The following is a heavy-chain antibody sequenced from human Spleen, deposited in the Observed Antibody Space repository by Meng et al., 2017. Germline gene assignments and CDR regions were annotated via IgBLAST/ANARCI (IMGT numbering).Heavy chain of an antibody. CDR3: ARVGDCSSTSCFFNYFDY. CDR2: IYYIGST. CDR1: GGSISSPDYY. V-gene: IGHV4-30-4*01. J-gene: IGHJ4*02. Sequence: QVQLRESGPGLVKPSQTLSLTCSVSGGSISSPDYYWSWIRQPPGKGLEWIGYIYYIGSTYYSPSLKSRVTISVDTSKNQYSLKLSSVTAADTAVYYCARVGDCSSTSCFFNYFDYWGQGILVTVSS. D-gene: IGHD2-2*01.